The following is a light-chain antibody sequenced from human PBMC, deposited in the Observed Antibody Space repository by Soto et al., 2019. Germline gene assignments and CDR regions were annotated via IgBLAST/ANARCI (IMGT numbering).Light chain of an antibody. Sequence: EIVMTQSPATLSVSPGEGVTLSCRASESVSSSYLAWYQQKPGQAPRLPIYGASSRATGIPDRFSGSGSGTDFTLSISRLEPEDFAVYYCQQYGSSPRTFGQGTKVDIK. CDR3: QQYGSSPRT. CDR2: GAS. J-gene: IGKJ1*01. V-gene: IGKV3-20*01. CDR1: ESVSSSY.